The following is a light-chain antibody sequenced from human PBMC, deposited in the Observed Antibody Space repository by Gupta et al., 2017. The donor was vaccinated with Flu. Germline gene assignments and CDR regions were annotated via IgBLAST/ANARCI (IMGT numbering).Light chain of an antibody. Sequence: DIQMTQSPSSLSASVGDRVTITCRASQNITNYLDWYQQKPGKAPQLLIYEASNLETGVPSRFSGSGSGTEFSLTISRLQAEDFATYYCQQYDKIPVTFGQGTRLDI. CDR1: QNITNY. CDR3: QQYDKIPVT. CDR2: EAS. V-gene: IGKV1-33*01. J-gene: IGKJ5*01.